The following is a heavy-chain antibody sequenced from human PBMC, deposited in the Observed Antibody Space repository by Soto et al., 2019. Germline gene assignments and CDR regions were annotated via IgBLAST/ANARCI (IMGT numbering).Heavy chain of an antibody. Sequence: GGSLRLSCAASGFTFSNAWMSWVRQAPGKGLEWVGRIKSKTDGGTTDYAAPVKGRFTISRDDSKNTLYLQMNSLKTEDTAVYYCTTDIPIVVVAEEEDYWGQGTLVTVSS. CDR1: GFTFSNAW. CDR2: IKSKTDGGTT. CDR3: TTDIPIVVVAEEEDY. D-gene: IGHD2-15*01. J-gene: IGHJ4*02. V-gene: IGHV3-15*01.